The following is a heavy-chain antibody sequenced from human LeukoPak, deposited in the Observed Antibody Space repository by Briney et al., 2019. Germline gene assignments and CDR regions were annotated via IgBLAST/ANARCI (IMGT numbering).Heavy chain of an antibody. CDR2: ISYDGSRT. CDR3: ARDSTYYYASGSSGPHYFDY. J-gene: IGHJ4*02. D-gene: IGHD3-10*01. V-gene: IGHV3-30*01. CDR1: GFTFTEYA. Sequence: GGSLRLSCAASGFTFTEYAMHWVRQAPGKGLEWVAVISYDGSRTDYAGSVKGRFTVSRDNSRNTLYLQLNSLGPEDAAVYYCARDSTYYYASGSSGPHYFDYWGQGALVTVSS.